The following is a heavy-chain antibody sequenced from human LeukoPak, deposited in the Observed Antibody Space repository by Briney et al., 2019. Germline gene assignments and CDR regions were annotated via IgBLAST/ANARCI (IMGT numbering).Heavy chain of an antibody. V-gene: IGHV1-8*03. Sequence: ASVKVSCKASGYTFTSYDINWVRQATGQGLEWMGWMNPNSGNTGYAQKFQGRVTITRNTSISTAYMELSSLRSEDTAVYYCARRYCSGGSCYSTFDYWGQGTLVTVSS. D-gene: IGHD2-15*01. J-gene: IGHJ4*02. CDR1: GYTFTSYD. CDR2: MNPNSGNT. CDR3: ARRYCSGGSCYSTFDY.